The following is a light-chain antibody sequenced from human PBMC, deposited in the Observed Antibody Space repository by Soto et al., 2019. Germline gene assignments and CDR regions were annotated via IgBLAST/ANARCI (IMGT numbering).Light chain of an antibody. CDR2: ATS. J-gene: IGKJ4*01. Sequence: DIQMTQSPSSVSASVGDRVTITCRASQTIIAWLAWYQQKPGKAPNLLIYATSTLQAGVPSRFSGGGSGTEFTLTISSLQPEDFGTYYCQQANIQHLTFGGGTKEE. CDR3: QQANIQHLT. V-gene: IGKV1-12*01. CDR1: QTIIAW.